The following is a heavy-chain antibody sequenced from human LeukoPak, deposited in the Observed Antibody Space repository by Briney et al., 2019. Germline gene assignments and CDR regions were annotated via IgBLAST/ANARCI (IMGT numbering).Heavy chain of an antibody. CDR3: ARDGGDSSGYYPEYFQH. V-gene: IGHV4-31*03. D-gene: IGHD3-22*01. J-gene: IGHJ1*01. CDR1: GGSISSGGYY. CDR2: IYYSGST. Sequence: SQTLSLTCTVSGGSISSGGYYWSWIRQHPGKGLEWIGYIYYSGSTYYDPSLKSRVTISVDTSKNQFSLKLSSVTAADTAVYYCARDGGDSSGYYPEYFQHWGRGTLVTVSS.